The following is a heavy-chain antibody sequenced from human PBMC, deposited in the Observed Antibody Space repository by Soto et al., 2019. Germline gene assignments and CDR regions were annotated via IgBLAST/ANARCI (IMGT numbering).Heavy chain of an antibody. CDR2: ISYDGTNK. V-gene: IGHV3-30*18. CDR3: EKVVRQWLSDDAFDI. D-gene: IGHD6-19*01. Sequence: QVQLVESGGGVVQPGRSLRLSCAASGFTFSSNGMHWVRQAPGKGLEWVAVISYDGTNKDYADSVKGRFTSSRDNSKNTPYLPMNSLIAEDTDVYYCEKVVRQWLSDDAFDIWGQGTMVTVSS. J-gene: IGHJ3*02. CDR1: GFTFSSNG.